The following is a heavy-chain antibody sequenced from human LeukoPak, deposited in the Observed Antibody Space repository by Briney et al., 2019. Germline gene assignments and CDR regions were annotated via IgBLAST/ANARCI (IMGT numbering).Heavy chain of an antibody. V-gene: IGHV1-2*04. Sequence: ASVKVSCKASGYTFSNYGISWVRQAPGQGLEWMGWINPNSGGTNYAQKFQGWVTMTRDTSISTAYMELSRLRSDDTAVYYCARGMVPAAISEYYFDYWGQGTLVTVSS. CDR1: GYTFSNYG. CDR3: ARGMVPAAISEYYFDY. J-gene: IGHJ4*02. D-gene: IGHD2-2*02. CDR2: INPNSGGT.